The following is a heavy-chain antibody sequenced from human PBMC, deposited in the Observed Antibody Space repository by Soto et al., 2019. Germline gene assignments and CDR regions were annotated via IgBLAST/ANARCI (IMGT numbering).Heavy chain of an antibody. CDR3: ARDRDYYDNSGYALDI. CDR1: GFSFSSYG. Sequence: QVQLVESGRGVVQPGKSLRLSCAASGFSFSSYGMHWVRQAPGKGLEWVAVIWYDGSNEDYADSVKGRFAISRDNSKNTLYLQMNSLRADDTAVYYCARDRDYYDNSGYALDIWGQGTVVTVSS. D-gene: IGHD3-22*01. V-gene: IGHV3-33*01. CDR2: IWYDGSNE. J-gene: IGHJ3*02.